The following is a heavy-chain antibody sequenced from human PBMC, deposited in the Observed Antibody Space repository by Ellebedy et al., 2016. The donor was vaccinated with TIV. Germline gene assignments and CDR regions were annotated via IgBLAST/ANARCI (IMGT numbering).Heavy chain of an antibody. CDR2: IKPDGGEK. J-gene: IGHJ4*02. CDR1: GFTFSRFW. D-gene: IGHD2/OR15-2a*01. Sequence: PGGSLRLSCAASGFTFSRFWMSWVRQTPGTGLELLATIKPDGGEKKHVDSVEGRFTISRDNSKNTLFLQMNSLRAEDTAVYYCARESCNNITCYFDYWGLGTLVTVSS. V-gene: IGHV3-7*01. CDR3: ARESCNNITCYFDY.